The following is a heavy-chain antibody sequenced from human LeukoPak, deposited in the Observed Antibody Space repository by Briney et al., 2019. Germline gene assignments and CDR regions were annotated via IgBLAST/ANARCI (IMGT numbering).Heavy chain of an antibody. CDR3: AREGPIYTDY. V-gene: IGHV1-18*04. CDR1: GYTFTGYY. Sequence: ASVKVSCKASGYTFTGYYMHWVRQVPGQGLEWMGWISPYKGTTNYAQNLQGRVTMTTDTSTSAAYMELRSLRSDDTAVYYCAREGPIYTDYWGQGTLVTVSS. D-gene: IGHD3-16*01. CDR2: ISPYKGTT. J-gene: IGHJ4*02.